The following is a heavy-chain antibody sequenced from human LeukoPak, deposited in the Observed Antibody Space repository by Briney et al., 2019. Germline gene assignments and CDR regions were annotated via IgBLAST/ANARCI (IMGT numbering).Heavy chain of an antibody. CDR1: GYTFTNYG. D-gene: IGHD4-23*01. CDR3: ARAKSANYGGTSGVLSP. J-gene: IGHJ5*02. Sequence: GASVKVSCKASGYTFTNYGISWVRQAPGQGLEWMGWISGYNGNTDYAQKVQGRVTMTTDTSTSTAYMELRSLRSDDTAVYYCARAKSANYGGTSGVLSPWGQGTLVTVSS. CDR2: ISGYNGNT. V-gene: IGHV1-18*01.